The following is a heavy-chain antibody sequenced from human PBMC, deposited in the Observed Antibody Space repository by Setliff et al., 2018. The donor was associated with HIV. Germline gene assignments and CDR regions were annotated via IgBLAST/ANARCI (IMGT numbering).Heavy chain of an antibody. D-gene: IGHD3-10*01. CDR1: GDSMSSGDYS. Sequence: PSETLSLTCAVSGDSMSSGDYSWNWIRQSPGKGLEWIGYIYPSGRTYYNPSLKNRVTMSIDRSKKQFSLNLSSVTAADTALYFCVREGAGSGSYYLDFWCQGILVTVSS. J-gene: IGHJ4*02. CDR2: IYPSGRT. CDR3: VREGAGSGSYYLDF. V-gene: IGHV4-30-2*06.